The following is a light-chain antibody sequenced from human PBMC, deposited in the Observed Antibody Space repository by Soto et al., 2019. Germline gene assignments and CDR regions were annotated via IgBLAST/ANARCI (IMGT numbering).Light chain of an antibody. CDR2: DAS. CDR1: QSVSSY. Sequence: EIVLTQSPATLSLSPGERATLSCRASQSVSSYLAWYQQKPGQAPRRLIYDASNRAAGIPARFSGSGSGTDFTLTISSLEPEDFAVYYCQQRSNWSLTFGGGTKVEI. CDR3: QQRSNWSLT. J-gene: IGKJ4*01. V-gene: IGKV3-11*01.